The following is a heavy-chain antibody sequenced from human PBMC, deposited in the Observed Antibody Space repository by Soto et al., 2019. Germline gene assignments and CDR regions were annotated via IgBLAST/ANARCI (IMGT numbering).Heavy chain of an antibody. CDR2: VIPILSTA. CDR1: GGSLRNSV. J-gene: IGHJ4*02. Sequence: QVQLVQSGAEVKKPGSSVKVSCTASGGSLRNSVISWVRQAPAQRLEWMGGVIPILSTANYAQKFQDRVTMTADEATSTAYMDLSSLSPDDTAVYYCARLGHPGHWGPGTLVIVSS. V-gene: IGHV1-69*01. CDR3: ARLGHPGH.